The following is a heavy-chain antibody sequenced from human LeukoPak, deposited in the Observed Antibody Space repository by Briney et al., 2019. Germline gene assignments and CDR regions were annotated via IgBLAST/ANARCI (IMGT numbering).Heavy chain of an antibody. CDR1: GFTFSNYY. CDR2: ISSSGSTI. CDR3: ARGARAADDRDAFDI. D-gene: IGHD6-25*01. J-gene: IGHJ3*02. Sequence: GGSLRLSCAASGFTFSNYYMSWIRQAPGKGLEWVAYISSSGSTIYYADSVKGRFTISRDNAKNSLYLQMNSLRAEDTAVYYCARGARAADDRDAFDIWGQGTMVTVSS. V-gene: IGHV3-11*01.